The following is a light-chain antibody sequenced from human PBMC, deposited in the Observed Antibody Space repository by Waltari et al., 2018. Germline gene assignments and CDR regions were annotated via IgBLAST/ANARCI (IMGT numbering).Light chain of an antibody. CDR2: GAS. CDR1: QSVSRA. J-gene: IGKJ1*01. CDR3: QHYVRLPAT. V-gene: IGKV3-20*01. Sequence: EIVLTQSPGGLSSSPGERVNLSCRASQSVSRALAWYQQKPGQAPRLLIFGASNRATGIPDRFSGSGSETDFSLTISRLEPEDFAVYYCQHYVRLPATFGRGTKVEIK.